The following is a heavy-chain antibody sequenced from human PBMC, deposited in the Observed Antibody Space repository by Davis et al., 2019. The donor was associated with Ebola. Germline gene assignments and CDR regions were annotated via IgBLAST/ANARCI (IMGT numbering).Heavy chain of an antibody. V-gene: IGHV3-7*01. Sequence: GESLKISCAASGFTFSSYWMSWVRQAPGKVLEWVANIKQDGSEKYYMDSVKGRFTISRDNAKNSLYLQMNSLRAEDTAVYYCARTAQGVIITWGQGTLVTVSS. D-gene: IGHD3-10*01. CDR2: IKQDGSEK. J-gene: IGHJ4*02. CDR3: ARTAQGVIIT. CDR1: GFTFSSYW.